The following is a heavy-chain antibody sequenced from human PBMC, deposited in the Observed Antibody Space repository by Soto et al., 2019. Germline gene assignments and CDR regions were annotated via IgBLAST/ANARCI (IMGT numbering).Heavy chain of an antibody. V-gene: IGHV3-30*18. J-gene: IGHJ4*02. CDR3: AKDRIAYTAMAQVDY. D-gene: IGHD5-18*01. CDR1: GFTFSSYC. CDR2: ISYDGSNK. Sequence: GGSQRLSCAASGFTFSSYCMHWVRQAPGKGLEWVAVISYDGSNKYYADSVKGRFTISRDNSKNTLYLQMNSLRAEDTAVYYCAKDRIAYTAMAQVDYWGQGTLVTVSS.